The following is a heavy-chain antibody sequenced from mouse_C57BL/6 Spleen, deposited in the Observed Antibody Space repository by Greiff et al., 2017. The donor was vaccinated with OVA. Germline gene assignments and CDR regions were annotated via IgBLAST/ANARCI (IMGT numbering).Heavy chain of an antibody. Sequence: VQLQQSGAELVRPGTSVKLSCKASGYTFTSYWMHWVKQRPGQGLEWIGVIDPSDSYTNYNQKFKGKATLTVDTSSSTAYMQLSSLTSEDSAVYYCARSPDYYGSRFDYWGQGTTLTVSS. V-gene: IGHV1-59*01. CDR2: IDPSDSYT. J-gene: IGHJ2*01. D-gene: IGHD1-1*01. CDR1: GYTFTSYW. CDR3: ARSPDYYGSRFDY.